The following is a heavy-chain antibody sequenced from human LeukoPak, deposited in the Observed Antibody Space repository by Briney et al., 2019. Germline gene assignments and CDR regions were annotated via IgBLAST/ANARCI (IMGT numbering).Heavy chain of an antibody. CDR3: TTYSAITGSFDH. CDR2: TFRSVTT. V-gene: IGHV4-59*01. D-gene: IGHD2-2*02. J-gene: IGHJ4*02. CDR1: GASISSYY. Sequence: SETLSLTCTVSGASISSYYWSWIRQPPGKGLEWIGYTFRSVTTKYHPSLQSRVSISLDTSKNQFSLDMTSVTVADTAVYYCTTYSAITGSFDHWGQGTLVTVSS.